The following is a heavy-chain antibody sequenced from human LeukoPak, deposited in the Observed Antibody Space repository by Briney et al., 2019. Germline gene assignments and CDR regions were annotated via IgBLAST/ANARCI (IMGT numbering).Heavy chain of an antibody. CDR3: ARSTLAGYCSSTSCYKWFDP. V-gene: IGHV1-46*01. D-gene: IGHD2-2*02. CDR1: GYTFTSYY. J-gene: IGHJ5*02. CDR2: INPSGGST. Sequence: ASVKVSCKASGYTFTSYYMHWVRQAPGQGLEWMGIINPSGGSTSYAQKFQGRVTMTRDTSTSTVYMELSSLRSEDTAVYYCARSTLAGYCSSTSCYKWFDPWGQGTLVTVSS.